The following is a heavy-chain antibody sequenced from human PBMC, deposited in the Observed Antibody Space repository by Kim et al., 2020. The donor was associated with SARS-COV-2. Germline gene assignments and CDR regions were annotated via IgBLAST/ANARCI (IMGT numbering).Heavy chain of an antibody. V-gene: IGHV1-3*01. CDR3: ARGEVGLLWFGELLTYFDY. J-gene: IGHJ4*02. Sequence: GRVTITRDTSASTAYMELSSLRSEDTAVYYCARGEVGLLWFGELLTYFDYWGQGTLVTVSS. D-gene: IGHD3-10*01.